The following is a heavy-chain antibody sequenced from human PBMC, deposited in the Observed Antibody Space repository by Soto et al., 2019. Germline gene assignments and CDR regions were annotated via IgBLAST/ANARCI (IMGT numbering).Heavy chain of an antibody. CDR2: ISAYNGNT. J-gene: IGHJ5*02. Sequence: ASVKVSCKASGYTFTSYCISWVRQAPGQGLEWMGWISAYNGNTNYAQKLQGRVTMTTDTSTSTAYMELRSLRSDDTAVYYCARDGYSSGWYGLSPGNWFDAWGQGTLVTVSS. V-gene: IGHV1-18*01. CDR3: ARDGYSSGWYGLSPGNWFDA. D-gene: IGHD6-19*01. CDR1: GYTFTSYC.